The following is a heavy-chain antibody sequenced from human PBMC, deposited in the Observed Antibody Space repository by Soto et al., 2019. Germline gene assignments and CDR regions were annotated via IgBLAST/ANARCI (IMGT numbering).Heavy chain of an antibody. J-gene: IGHJ6*02. Sequence: ASVKVSCKASGYTFTSYDINWVRQATGQGLEWMGWMNPNSGNTGHAQKFQGRVTMTRNTSISTAYMELSSLRSEDTAVYYCARGHRITMVRGVIIYSRSYYYGMDVWGQGTTVTVYS. V-gene: IGHV1-8*01. CDR1: GYTFTSYD. D-gene: IGHD3-10*01. CDR3: ARGHRITMVRGVIIYSRSYYYGMDV. CDR2: MNPNSGNT.